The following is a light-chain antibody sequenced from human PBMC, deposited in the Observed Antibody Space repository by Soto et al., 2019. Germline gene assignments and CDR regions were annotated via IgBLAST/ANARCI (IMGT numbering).Light chain of an antibody. CDR3: SSYTSSSVV. CDR1: SSDVGGYNY. Sequence: QSALTQPASVSGSPGQSITISCTGTSSDVGGYNYVSWYQQHPGKAPKLMIYDVSNRPSGVPNRFSGSKSGNTASLTISGLQAEDEADYYCSSYTSSSVVFGGGTQLTVL. J-gene: IGLJ2*01. V-gene: IGLV2-14*01. CDR2: DVS.